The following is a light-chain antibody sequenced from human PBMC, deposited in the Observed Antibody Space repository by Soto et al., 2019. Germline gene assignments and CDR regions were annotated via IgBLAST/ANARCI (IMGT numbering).Light chain of an antibody. V-gene: IGKV3-20*01. Sequence: EIVVTQSPATLSASPGERVTLSCRASQFVSSRLAWYQQRPGQVPRLLIYDSSSRATGIPDRFSGSGSGTDFTLTISRLEPEDFAVYYCQQYGSSLWTFGQGTKVDIK. J-gene: IGKJ1*01. CDR1: QFVSSR. CDR3: QQYGSSLWT. CDR2: DSS.